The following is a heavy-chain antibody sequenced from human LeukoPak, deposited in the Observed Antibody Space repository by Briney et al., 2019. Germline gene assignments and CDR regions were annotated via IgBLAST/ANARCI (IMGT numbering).Heavy chain of an antibody. V-gene: IGHV3-74*01. CDR3: AGELRYFDWSPGDGFDP. CDR1: GFTFSSYW. Sequence: GGSLRLSCAASGFTFSSYWMHWVRQAPGKGLVWVSRINSDGSSTSYADSVKGRFTTSRDNAKNTLYLQMNSLRAEDTAVYYCAGELRYFDWSPGDGFDPWGQGTLVTVSS. CDR2: INSDGSST. J-gene: IGHJ5*02. D-gene: IGHD3-9*01.